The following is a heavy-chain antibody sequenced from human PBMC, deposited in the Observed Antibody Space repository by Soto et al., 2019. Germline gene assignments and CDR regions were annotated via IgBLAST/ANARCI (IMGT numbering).Heavy chain of an antibody. V-gene: IGHV1-24*01. CDR3: ATETYYYGSGSYSAFDY. D-gene: IGHD3-10*01. Sequence: ASVKVSCKASGYTLTELSMHWVRQAPGKGLEWMGGFDPEDGETIYAKKFQGRVTMTEDTSTDTAYMELSSLRSEDTAVYYCATETYYYGSGSYSAFDYWGQGTLVTVSS. J-gene: IGHJ4*02. CDR2: FDPEDGET. CDR1: GYTLTELS.